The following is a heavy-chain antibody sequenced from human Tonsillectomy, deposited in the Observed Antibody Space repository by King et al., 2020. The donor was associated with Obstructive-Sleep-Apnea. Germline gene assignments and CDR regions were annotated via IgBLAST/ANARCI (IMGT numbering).Heavy chain of an antibody. CDR2: IFWDDDN. CDR1: GFSLSSTGVG. CDR3: AHSQITILDYFDY. Sequence: TLKESGPTLVKPTQTLTLTCTFSGFSLSSTGVGVGWIRQSPVKALECLAVIFWDDDNRYSPSLKSRLTITKDTSKNQVVLTMTSMDPLYTGTYYCAHSQITILDYFDYWGQGTLVTVSS. V-gene: IGHV2-5*02. J-gene: IGHJ4*02. D-gene: IGHD3-9*01.